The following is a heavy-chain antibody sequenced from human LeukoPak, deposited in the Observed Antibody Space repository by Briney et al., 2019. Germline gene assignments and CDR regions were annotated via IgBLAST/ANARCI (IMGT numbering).Heavy chain of an antibody. CDR2: INPNSGGT. Sequence: ASVKVSCKASGYTFTGYYIHWVRQAPGQGLEWMGWINPNSGGTNYAQKFQGRVTMTRDTSISTAYMELSRLRSDDTAVYYCARDRDGSTSAFDIWGQGTMVTVSS. CDR3: ARDRDGSTSAFDI. V-gene: IGHV1-2*02. J-gene: IGHJ3*02. CDR1: GYTFTGYY. D-gene: IGHD5-24*01.